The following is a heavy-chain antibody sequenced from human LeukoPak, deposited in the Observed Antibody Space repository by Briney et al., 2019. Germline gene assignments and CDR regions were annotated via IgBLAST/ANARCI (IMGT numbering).Heavy chain of an antibody. CDR3: ARGSAAGTSFDY. CDR1: GGTFSSYA. CDR2: IIPILGIA. V-gene: IGHV1-69*04. D-gene: IGHD6-13*01. J-gene: IGHJ4*02. Sequence: ASVKVSCKASGGTFSSYAISWVRQAPGQGLEWMGRIIPILGIANYAQKFQGRVTITADKSTSTAYMELSSLRSEDTAVYYCARGSAAGTSFDYWGQGTLVTVSS.